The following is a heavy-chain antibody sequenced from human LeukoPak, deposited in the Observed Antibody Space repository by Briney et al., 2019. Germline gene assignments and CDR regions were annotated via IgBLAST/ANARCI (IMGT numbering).Heavy chain of an antibody. D-gene: IGHD3-3*01. Sequence: GGSLRLSCAASGFTFSDYYMSWIRQAPGKGLEWVSYISSSGSTIYYADSVKGRFTISRDNAKNSLYLQMTSLRAEDTAVYYCASHLWVFGVVITPFDYWGQGTLVTVSS. CDR3: ASHLWVFGVVITPFDY. J-gene: IGHJ4*02. CDR2: ISSSGSTI. CDR1: GFTFSDYY. V-gene: IGHV3-11*04.